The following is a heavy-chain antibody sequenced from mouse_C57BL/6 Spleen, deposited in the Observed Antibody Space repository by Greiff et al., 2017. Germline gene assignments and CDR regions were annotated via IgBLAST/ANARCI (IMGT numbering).Heavy chain of an antibody. CDR3: ARYSNYYFDY. D-gene: IGHD2-5*01. Sequence: QVQLQQPGAELVRPGSSVTLSCKASGYTFTSYWMHWVKQRPIQGLEWIGNIDPSDSETHYNQKFKDKATLTVDKSSSTAYMQLSSLTSEDSAVYYCARYSNYYFDYWGQGTTLTVSS. CDR1: GYTFTSYW. J-gene: IGHJ2*01. V-gene: IGHV1-52*01. CDR2: IDPSDSET.